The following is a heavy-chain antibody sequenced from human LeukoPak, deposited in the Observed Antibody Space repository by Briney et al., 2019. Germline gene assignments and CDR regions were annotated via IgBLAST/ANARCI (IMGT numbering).Heavy chain of an antibody. V-gene: IGHV3-30*02. CDR2: IQYDGRNK. Sequence: GGSLRLSCAASRFTFSCYAMLWVRQARGKGLAGVAFIQYDGRNKCCADSVKGRFTVSRDNSKNTLYLQMNSLRVEDTAIYYCAKAKNDSGDYSSMDVWRKGTTVTVSS. D-gene: IGHD4-17*01. J-gene: IGHJ6*03. CDR1: RFTFSCYA. CDR3: AKAKNDSGDYSSMDV.